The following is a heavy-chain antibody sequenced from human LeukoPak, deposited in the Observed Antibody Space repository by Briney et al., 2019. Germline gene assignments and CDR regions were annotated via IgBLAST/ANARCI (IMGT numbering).Heavy chain of an antibody. CDR2: INPSGGST. J-gene: IGHJ4*02. Sequence: ASVKVSCKASGYTFTSYYMHWVRQAPGQGLEGMGIINPSGGSTSYAQKFQGRVTMTRDTSISTAYMELSRLRSDDTAVYYCARGRWELPDYWGQGTLVTVSS. D-gene: IGHD1-26*01. V-gene: IGHV1-46*01. CDR3: ARGRWELPDY. CDR1: GYTFTSYY.